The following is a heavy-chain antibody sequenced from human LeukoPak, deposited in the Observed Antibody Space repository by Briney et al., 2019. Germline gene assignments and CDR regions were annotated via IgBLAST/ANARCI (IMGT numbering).Heavy chain of an antibody. D-gene: IGHD3-22*01. Sequence: GGSLRLSCAASGFTFSNAWMSWVRQAPGKGLEWVGRIKSKTDGGTTDYAAPVKGRFTISRDDSKNTLYLQMNSLKTEDTAVYYCARGNYYYDSSGEYYFDYWGQGTLVTVSS. V-gene: IGHV3-15*01. CDR2: IKSKTDGGTT. CDR3: ARGNYYYDSSGEYYFDY. CDR1: GFTFSNAW. J-gene: IGHJ4*02.